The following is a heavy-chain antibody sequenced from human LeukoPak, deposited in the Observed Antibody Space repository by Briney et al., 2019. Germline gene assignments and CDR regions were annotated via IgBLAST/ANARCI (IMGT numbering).Heavy chain of an antibody. CDR2: IFSNDEK. J-gene: IGHJ4*02. Sequence: ESGPTLLHPTAPLTLTCTVSGFSLSNARMGVSWIRQPPGKALEWLTHIFSNDEKIYSTSLKNRLTISKDTSKSQVVLTMTNMDPVDTATYYCARSEISSYFDYWGQGTLVTVSS. CDR1: GFSLSNARMG. CDR3: ARSEISSYFDY. D-gene: IGHD5-24*01. V-gene: IGHV2-26*01.